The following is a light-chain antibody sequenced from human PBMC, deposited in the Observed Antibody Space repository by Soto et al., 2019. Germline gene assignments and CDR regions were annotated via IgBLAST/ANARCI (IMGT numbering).Light chain of an antibody. CDR2: DAS. CDR3: QHYGGMWT. J-gene: IGKJ1*01. Sequence: DIQMTQSPSTLSASVGDRVTITCRASQSITTRLAWYQQKPGKAPKVLIYDASSLESGVPSRFSGSGYGTEFILTISSLQADDFATYWCQHYGGMWTFGQGTKVEVK. CDR1: QSITTR. V-gene: IGKV1-5*01.